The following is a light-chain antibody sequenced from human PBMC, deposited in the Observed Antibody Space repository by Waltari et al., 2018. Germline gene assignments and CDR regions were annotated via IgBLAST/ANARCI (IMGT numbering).Light chain of an antibody. Sequence: QSVLTQPPSASGTPGQRVTISCSGSSPNIGVSTVNWYQQFPGTAPKLPSYSSLHRPSGVPDRVSGSKSGPSASLAISGLQSEDEADYYCAAWDRSLSIVVFGGGTKLTVL. CDR1: SPNIGVST. V-gene: IGLV1-44*01. J-gene: IGLJ2*01. CDR2: SSL. CDR3: AAWDRSLSIVV.